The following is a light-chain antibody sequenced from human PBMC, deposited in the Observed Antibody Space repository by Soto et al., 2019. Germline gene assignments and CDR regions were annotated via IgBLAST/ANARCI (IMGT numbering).Light chain of an antibody. J-gene: IGKJ4*01. Sequence: DIRMTQSPSSLSASVGDRVTITCRASQGISNYLAWYQQKPGKVPVLLIYAALTLQSAVPSRFSGSGSGTDFTLTISGLQPEDVATYYCQKYNHAPTFGGGTKVEIK. CDR1: QGISNY. CDR3: QKYNHAPT. V-gene: IGKV1-27*01. CDR2: AAL.